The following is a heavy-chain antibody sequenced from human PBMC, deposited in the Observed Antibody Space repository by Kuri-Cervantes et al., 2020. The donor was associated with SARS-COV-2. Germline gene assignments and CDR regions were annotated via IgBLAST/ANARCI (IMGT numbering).Heavy chain of an antibody. Sequence: GESLKISCAASGFTFSNAWMSWVRQAPGKGLEWVGRIKSKTDGGTTDYAAPVKGRFTISRDDSKNTLYLQMNSLKAEDTAVYYCARGSFASSSWQDWYFDLWGLGTLVTVSS. CDR1: GFTFSNAW. J-gene: IGHJ2*01. V-gene: IGHV3-15*01. CDR3: ARGSFASSSWQDWYFDL. D-gene: IGHD6-13*01. CDR2: IKSKTDGGTT.